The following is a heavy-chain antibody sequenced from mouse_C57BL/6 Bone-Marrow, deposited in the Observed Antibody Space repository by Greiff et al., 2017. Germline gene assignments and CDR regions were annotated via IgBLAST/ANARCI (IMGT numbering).Heavy chain of an antibody. CDR1: GYSFTGYY. CDR2: INPSTGGT. Sequence: ELKRMESVPELVKPGASVKISCKASGYSFTGYYMNWVKQSPEKSLEWIGEINPSTGGTTYNQKFKAKATLTVDKSSSTAYMQLKSLTSEDSAVYYCARENYGSSRFAYWGQGTLVTVSA. J-gene: IGHJ3*01. D-gene: IGHD1-1*01. CDR3: ARENYGSSRFAY. V-gene: IGHV1-42*01.